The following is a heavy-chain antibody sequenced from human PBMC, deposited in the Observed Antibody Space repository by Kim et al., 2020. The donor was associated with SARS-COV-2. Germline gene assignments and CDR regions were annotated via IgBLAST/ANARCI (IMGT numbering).Heavy chain of an antibody. CDR1: GFTFGSYG. CDR3: AKARFGGGMDV. D-gene: IGHD3-10*01. Sequence: GGSLRLSCAASGFTFGSYGMHWVRQAPGKGLEWVAVISYDGSNKTYAYSVKGRFTITRDNSNNTLNPHLKSLRPETTAAYYCAKARFGGGMDVRGQGITV. J-gene: IGHJ6*02. V-gene: IGHV3-30*18. CDR2: ISYDGSNK.